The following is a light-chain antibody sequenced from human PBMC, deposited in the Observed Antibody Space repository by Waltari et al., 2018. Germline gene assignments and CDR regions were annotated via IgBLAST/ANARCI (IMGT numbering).Light chain of an antibody. Sequence: DIVMTQTPLSLPVTLGEPASIPCRSSQSLLDSEDGNTYLEWYLQKPGQSPQLLIYEVSNRASGVPDRFSGSGSDTDFTLKISRVEAEDVGVYHCMQALEFPWTFGQGTKVEIK. CDR3: MQALEFPWT. CDR2: EVS. CDR1: QSLLDSEDGNTY. J-gene: IGKJ1*01. V-gene: IGKV2-40*01.